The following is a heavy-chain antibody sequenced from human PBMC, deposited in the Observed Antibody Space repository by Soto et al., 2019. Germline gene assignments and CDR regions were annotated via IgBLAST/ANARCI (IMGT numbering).Heavy chain of an antibody. J-gene: IGHJ6*03. CDR3: ARGVTTVTMDV. V-gene: IGHV4-34*01. CDR2: INHSGST. CDR1: GGSYSGYY. D-gene: IGHD4-4*01. Sequence: SETLSLTCAVYGGSYSGYYWSWIRQPPGKGLEWIGEINHSGSTNYNPSLKSRVTISVDTSKNQFSLKLSSVTAADTAVYYCARGVTTVTMDVWGKGTTVTVSS.